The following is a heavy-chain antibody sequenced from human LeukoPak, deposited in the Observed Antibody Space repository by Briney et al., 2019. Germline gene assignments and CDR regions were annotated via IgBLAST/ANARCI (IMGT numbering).Heavy chain of an antibody. V-gene: IGHV1-18*01. CDR3: ARNQWRHEHFDY. CDR1: GYTFTGYG. D-gene: IGHD6-19*01. CDR2: ISAYNGNT. J-gene: IGHJ4*02. Sequence: ASVKVSCKASGYTFTGYGISWVRQAPGQGLEWMGWISAYNGNTNYAQKLQGRVTMTTDTSTSTAYMELRSLRSDDTAVYYCARNQWRHEHFDYWSQGTLVTVSS.